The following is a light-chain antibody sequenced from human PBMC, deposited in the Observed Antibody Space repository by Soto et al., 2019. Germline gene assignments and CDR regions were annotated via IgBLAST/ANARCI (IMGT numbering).Light chain of an antibody. Sequence: DIQMTHSPSSLSASVGDRVTITCRASQSISKYLNWYQHKPGEAPKLLIYGASTLQRGVPSRFSGGGSGTEFTLIISSLQPEDFATYYCQQTYTSPLTFGGGTTVE. V-gene: IGKV1-39*01. CDR1: QSISKY. CDR2: GAS. J-gene: IGKJ4*01. CDR3: QQTYTSPLT.